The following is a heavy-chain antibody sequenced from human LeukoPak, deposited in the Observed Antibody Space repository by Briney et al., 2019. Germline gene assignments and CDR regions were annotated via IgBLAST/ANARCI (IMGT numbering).Heavy chain of an antibody. CDR3: ARMTGILTGYYPDAFDI. J-gene: IGHJ3*02. CDR2: IYYSGST. Sequence: PSETLSLTCTVSGGSISSYYWSWIRQPPGKGLEWIGYIYYSGSTNYNPSLKSRVTISVDTSKNQFSLKLSSVTAADTAVYYCARMTGILTGYYPDAFDIRGQGTMVTVSS. V-gene: IGHV4-59*01. D-gene: IGHD3-9*01. CDR1: GGSISSYY.